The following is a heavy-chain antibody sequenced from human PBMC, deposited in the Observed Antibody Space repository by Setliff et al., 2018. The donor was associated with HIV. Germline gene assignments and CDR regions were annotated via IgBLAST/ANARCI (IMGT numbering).Heavy chain of an antibody. Sequence: ASVKVSCKASGYTFSSYAITWVRQAPGQGLEWMGSINLYKDDTHYAQKFQDRVAMTADTSTNTAYMELTNLRSDDTALYFCVRDEKRAAGGSMYYFDYWGQGTLVTVSS. J-gene: IGHJ4*02. CDR3: VRDEKRAAGGSMYYFDY. V-gene: IGHV1-18*01. CDR1: GYTFSSYA. D-gene: IGHD5-12*01. CDR2: INLYKDDT.